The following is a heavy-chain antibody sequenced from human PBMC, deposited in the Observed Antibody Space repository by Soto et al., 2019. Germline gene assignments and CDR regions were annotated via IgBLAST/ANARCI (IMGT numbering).Heavy chain of an antibody. V-gene: IGHV5-51*03. Sequence: EVQLVQSGAEVKKPGESLKISCKGSGYSFTSYWIGWVRQMPGKGLEWMGIIYPGDSDSKYSPSFQGQVTISADKSMNIAYLQWSSLKASDTAMYSGARGYIVGTNTTAFDVWGQGTMVTVSS. CDR1: GYSFTSYW. CDR2: IYPGDSDS. J-gene: IGHJ3*01. CDR3: ARGYIVGTNTTAFDV. D-gene: IGHD1-26*01.